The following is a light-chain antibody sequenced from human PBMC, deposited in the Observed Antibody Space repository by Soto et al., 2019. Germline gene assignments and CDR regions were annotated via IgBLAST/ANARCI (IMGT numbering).Light chain of an antibody. CDR3: AAWDASLNGYV. Sequence: QSVLTQPPSVSEAPRQRVTISCSGSSSNIAKNAVNWYQQLPGKAPKLLIYYDDLVPSGVSDRFSGSKSGTSASLAISGLQSEGEADYYCAAWDASLNGYVFGTGTKLTVL. CDR2: YDD. J-gene: IGLJ1*01. V-gene: IGLV1-36*01. CDR1: SSNIAKNA.